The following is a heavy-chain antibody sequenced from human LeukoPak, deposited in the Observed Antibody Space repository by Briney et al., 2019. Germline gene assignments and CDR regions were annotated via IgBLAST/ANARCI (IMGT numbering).Heavy chain of an antibody. CDR1: GYNFIIYG. J-gene: IGHJ3*02. CDR3: ARGLFERGHAFDI. CDR2: ISAYNGNT. D-gene: IGHD3-3*01. Sequence: ASVKVSCKASGYNFIIYGISWVRQAPGQGLEWMGWISAYNGNTNYAQKLRDRVTMTTETSTSTAYMELSSLRSEDTAVYYCARGLFERGHAFDIWGQGTMVTVSS. V-gene: IGHV1-18*01.